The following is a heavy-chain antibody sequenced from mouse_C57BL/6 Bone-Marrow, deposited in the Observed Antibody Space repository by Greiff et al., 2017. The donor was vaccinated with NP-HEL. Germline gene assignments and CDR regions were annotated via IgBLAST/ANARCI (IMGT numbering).Heavy chain of an antibody. V-gene: IGHV5-6*01. Sequence: EVMLVEPGGDLVKPGGSLKLSCAASGFTFSSYGMSWVRQTPDKRLEWVATISSGGSYTYYPDSVKGRFTISRDNAKNTLYLQMSSLKSEDTAMYYCASHYGSSPFAYWGQGTLVTVSA. CDR3: ASHYGSSPFAY. CDR2: ISSGGSYT. CDR1: GFTFSSYG. D-gene: IGHD1-1*01. J-gene: IGHJ3*01.